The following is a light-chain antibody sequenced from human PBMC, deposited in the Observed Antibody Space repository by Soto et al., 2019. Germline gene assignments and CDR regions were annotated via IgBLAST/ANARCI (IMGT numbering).Light chain of an antibody. CDR2: AAS. Sequence: DIQMTQSPSSLSASVGDRVTITCRASQSISSYLNWYQQKPGKAPKLLIYAASSLQSGVPLRFSASESGTEFTLTIISLQPEDFATYYCQQSYSTPPVTFGGRTKVEIK. CDR1: QSISSY. V-gene: IGKV1-39*01. J-gene: IGKJ4*01. CDR3: QQSYSTPPVT.